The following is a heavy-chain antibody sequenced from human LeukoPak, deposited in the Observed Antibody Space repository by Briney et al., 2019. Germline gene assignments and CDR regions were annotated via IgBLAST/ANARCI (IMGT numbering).Heavy chain of an antibody. CDR3: ARHGDSSGYYWPEAFDI. CDR2: INHSGST. CDR1: GGSFSGYY. D-gene: IGHD3-22*01. Sequence: SETLSLTCAVYGGSFSGYYWSWIRQPPRKGLEWIGEINHSGSTTYNPSLKSQVSISIDTSKNQFSLKLSSVTAADTAVYYCARHGDSSGYYWPEAFDIWGQGTMVTVSS. J-gene: IGHJ3*02. V-gene: IGHV4-34*01.